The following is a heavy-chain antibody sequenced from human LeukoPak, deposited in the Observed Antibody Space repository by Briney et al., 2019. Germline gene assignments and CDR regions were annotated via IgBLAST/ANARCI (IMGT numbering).Heavy chain of an antibody. CDR1: GFTFSSYS. D-gene: IGHD4/OR15-4a*01. CDR2: TSDRGDYT. CDR3: AKKAQYDGHYPLDY. V-gene: IGHV3-23*01. Sequence: GGSLRLSCAASGFTFSSYSMNWVRQAPGKGLEWVSGTSDRGDYTYYADSVKGRFTISRDTSKNTLYLQMNSLRAEDTALYFCAKKAQYDGHYPLDYWSQGTLVTVSA. J-gene: IGHJ4*02.